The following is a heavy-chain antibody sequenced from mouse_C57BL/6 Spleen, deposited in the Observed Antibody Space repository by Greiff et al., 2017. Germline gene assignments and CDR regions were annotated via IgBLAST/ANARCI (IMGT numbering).Heavy chain of an antibody. CDR2: IYPGGGDT. J-gene: IGHJ2*01. V-gene: IGHV1-80*01. Sequence: QVQLQQSGAELVKPGASVKISCKASGYAFSSYWMNWVQQRPGKGLEWVGQIYPGGGDTNYTGKFKGQATLTADKSSSTAYMHLSSLTSEDSAVYFCASLGRDFDYWGQGTTLTVSS. CDR3: ASLGRDFDY. D-gene: IGHD4-1*01. CDR1: GYAFSSYW.